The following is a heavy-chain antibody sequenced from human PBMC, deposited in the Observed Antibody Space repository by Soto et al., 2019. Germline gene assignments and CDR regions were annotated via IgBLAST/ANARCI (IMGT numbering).Heavy chain of an antibody. CDR3: AREAV. CDR1: GFTFSGYW. Sequence: EVQLVESGGGLVQPGGSLRLSCAASGFTFSGYWMSWVRQAPGKGLEWVANIKQDGSEQFYVDSVKGRFTISRDNAKNSLYLQMNSQRAEDTAVYYCAREAVWGQGTTVTVSS. V-gene: IGHV3-7*05. CDR2: IKQDGSEQ. J-gene: IGHJ6*02.